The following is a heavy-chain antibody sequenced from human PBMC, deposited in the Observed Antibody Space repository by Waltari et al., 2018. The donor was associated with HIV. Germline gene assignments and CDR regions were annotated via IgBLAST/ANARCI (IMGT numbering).Heavy chain of an antibody. CDR2: IQYDGSNK. V-gene: IGHV3-30*02. Sequence: QVQLVESGGGVVQPGGSLRLSCVASGFTSSSYDMHWVRQAPGKGLEWVTFIQYDGSNKYYADSVKGRFTISRDNSKNTLYLQMNSLRPEDTAVYYCAKVNWNYSDFWGQGTLVTVSS. J-gene: IGHJ4*02. CDR1: GFTSSSYD. D-gene: IGHD1-20*01. CDR3: AKVNWNYSDF.